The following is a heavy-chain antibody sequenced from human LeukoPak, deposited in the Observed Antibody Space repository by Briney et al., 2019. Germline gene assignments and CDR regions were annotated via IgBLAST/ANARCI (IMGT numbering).Heavy chain of an antibody. CDR1: GFTFSSYS. Sequence: GGSLRLSCAASGFTFSSYSMNWVRQAPGKGLEWVSSISSGSTYMYYADSVKGRFTISRDNSKNTLYLQMNSLRAEDTAVYYCARGSFYDFWSGYQGNWFDPWGQGTLVTVSS. CDR3: ARGSFYDFWSGYQGNWFDP. V-gene: IGHV3-21*04. J-gene: IGHJ5*02. D-gene: IGHD3-3*01. CDR2: ISSGSTYM.